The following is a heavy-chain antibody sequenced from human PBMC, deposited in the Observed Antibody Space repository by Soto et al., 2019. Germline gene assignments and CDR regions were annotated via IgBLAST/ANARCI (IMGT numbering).Heavy chain of an antibody. CDR1: GFTISNKH. J-gene: IGHJ3*02. CDR3: ARADRSAFDI. Sequence: EVQLVESGGGLVQRGGSLRLSCAASGFTISNKHMSWVRQAPGKGLEWVSTTYSGGSTYYADSVKGRFTISRDNSKNTLSLQMNSLRAEDTAVYYCARADRSAFDIWGQGTMVTVSS. V-gene: IGHV3-66*01. CDR2: TYSGGST.